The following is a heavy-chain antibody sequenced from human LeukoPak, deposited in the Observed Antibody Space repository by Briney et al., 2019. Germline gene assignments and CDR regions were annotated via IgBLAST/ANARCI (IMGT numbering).Heavy chain of an antibody. CDR2: IYYSGST. J-gene: IGHJ4*02. CDR3: ARDFESRNRIAAAGSFDY. CDR1: GGSISSSSYY. V-gene: IGHV4-39*07. D-gene: IGHD6-13*01. Sequence: SETLSLTCTVSGGSISSSSYYWGWIRQPPGKGLEWIGSIYYSGSTYYNPSLKSRVTISVDTSKNQFSLKLSSVTAAGTAVYYCARDFESRNRIAAAGSFDYWGQGTLVTVSS.